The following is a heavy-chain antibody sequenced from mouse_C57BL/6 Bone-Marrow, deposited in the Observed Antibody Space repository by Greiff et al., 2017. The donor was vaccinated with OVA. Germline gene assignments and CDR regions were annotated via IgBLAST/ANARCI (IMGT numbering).Heavy chain of an antibody. V-gene: IGHV14-3*01. CDR1: GFNIKNTY. Sequence: DVKLVESVAELVRPGASVKLSCTASGFNIKNTYMHWVKQRPEQGLEWIGRIDPANGNTKYAPKFQGKATITADPSSTTAYLQLSSLTSEDTDIYYCATGGGEYFDVWGTGTTVTVSS. CDR2: IDPANGNT. CDR3: ATGGGEYFDV. J-gene: IGHJ1*03.